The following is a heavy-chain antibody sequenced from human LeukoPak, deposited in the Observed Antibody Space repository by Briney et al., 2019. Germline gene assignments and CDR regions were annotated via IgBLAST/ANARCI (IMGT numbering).Heavy chain of an antibody. CDR2: ISWNSGSI. CDR3: AARPGDLAVPFDY. D-gene: IGHD3-10*01. J-gene: IGHJ4*02. CDR1: GFTFDDYA. Sequence: TGGSLRLSCAASGFTFDDYAMHWVRQAPGKGLEWVSGISWNSGSIVYADSVKGRFTISRDNAKNSLYLQMNSLRAEDTALYYCAARPGDLAVPFDYWGQGTLVTVSS. V-gene: IGHV3-9*01.